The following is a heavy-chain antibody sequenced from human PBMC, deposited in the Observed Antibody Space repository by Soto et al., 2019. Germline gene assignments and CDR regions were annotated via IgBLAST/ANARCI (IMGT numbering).Heavy chain of an antibody. D-gene: IGHD2-2*01. CDR2: IIPISGTA. J-gene: IGHJ6*02. Sequence: QVPLVQSGAEVKKPGSSVKVSCKASGGTFSSYAISWVRQAPGQGLEWMGGIIPISGTANYAQKFQARVTITEDESTSTAYMELSSLRSEDTAVYYCARSQGSSTSLEIYYYYYYGMDVWGQGPTVTVSS. CDR3: ARSQGSSTSLEIYYYYYYGMDV. CDR1: GGTFSSYA. V-gene: IGHV1-69*01.